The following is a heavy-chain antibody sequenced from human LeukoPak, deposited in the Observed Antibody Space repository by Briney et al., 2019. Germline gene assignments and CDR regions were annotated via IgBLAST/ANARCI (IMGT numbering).Heavy chain of an antibody. CDR1: GGSISGYQ. J-gene: IGHJ4*02. V-gene: IGHV4-4*07. CDR3: ARLSSSSSPEDY. D-gene: IGHD2-2*01. CDR2: IYTSGST. Sequence: SETLSLTCSVSGGSISGYQWTWIRQAAGKGLEWIGHIYTSGSTDYNPSLKSRVTMSVDTSKNEFSLKLSSVTAADTAVYHCARLSSSSSPEDYWGQGTLVTVSS.